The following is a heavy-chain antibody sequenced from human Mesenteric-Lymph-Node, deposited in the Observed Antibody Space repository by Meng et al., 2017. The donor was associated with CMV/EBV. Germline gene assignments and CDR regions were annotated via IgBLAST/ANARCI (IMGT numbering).Heavy chain of an antibody. CDR2: ISHTGNT. J-gene: IGHJ6*02. D-gene: IGHD6-6*01. CDR3: ARDIIGRSSSRYYYYGMDV. Sequence: GSLRLSCAVSGGPVSSGTYYWSWIRQPPGKGLDWIGDISHTGNTNYNPSLKSRVTISADTSKNQFSLKLSSVTAADTALYYCARDIIGRSSSRYYYYGMDVWGQGTTVTVSS. V-gene: IGHV4-61*01. CDR1: GGPVSSGTYY.